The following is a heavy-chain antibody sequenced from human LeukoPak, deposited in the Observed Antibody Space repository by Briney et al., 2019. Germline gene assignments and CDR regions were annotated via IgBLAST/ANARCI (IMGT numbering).Heavy chain of an antibody. Sequence: PSETLSLTCTVSGGSVSSTSYYWGWIRQPPGKGLDWIGNIYYSGKTYYNPSLKSRVTISVDTSKNQFSLKLSSVTAADTAVYYCARGSVGATGFDYWGQGTLVTVSS. J-gene: IGHJ4*02. CDR1: GGSVSSTSYY. CDR3: ARGSVGATGFDY. D-gene: IGHD1-26*01. V-gene: IGHV4-39*01. CDR2: IYYSGKT.